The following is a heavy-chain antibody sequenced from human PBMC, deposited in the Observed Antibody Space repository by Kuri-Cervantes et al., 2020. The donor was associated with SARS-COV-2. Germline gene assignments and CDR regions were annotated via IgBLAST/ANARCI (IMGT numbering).Heavy chain of an antibody. Sequence: GESLKISCAASGFTFSNAWMNWVRQAPGKGLEWVGRIKSKTDGGTTDYAAPVKGRFTISRDDSKNTLYLQMISLRTEDTAVYYCTKASGRAGRDIDSWGQGTLVTVSS. CDR3: TKASGRAGRDIDS. J-gene: IGHJ4*02. CDR1: GFTFSNAW. CDR2: IKSKTDGGTT. D-gene: IGHD3-10*01. V-gene: IGHV3-15*07.